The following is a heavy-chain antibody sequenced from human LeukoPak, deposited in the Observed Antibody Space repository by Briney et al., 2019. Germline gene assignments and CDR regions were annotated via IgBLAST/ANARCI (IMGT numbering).Heavy chain of an antibody. CDR2: ISSGSGSM. CDR3: LRGDRRDF. Sequence: GGSLRLSCAASGFTFNTYTMNRVRQAPGKGLEWVSSISSGSGSMFYIDSVRGRFTISRDNARNSLYLQMNSLRVEDTAVYYCLRGDRRDFWGQGTLVTVSS. V-gene: IGHV3-21*01. CDR1: GFTFNTYT. J-gene: IGHJ4*02.